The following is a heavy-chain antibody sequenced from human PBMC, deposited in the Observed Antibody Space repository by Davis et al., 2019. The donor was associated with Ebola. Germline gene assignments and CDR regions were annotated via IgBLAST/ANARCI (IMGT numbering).Heavy chain of an antibody. V-gene: IGHV1-8*01. D-gene: IGHD6-13*01. CDR1: GYTFTSYD. J-gene: IGHJ5*02. CDR2: MNPNSGNT. CDR3: ARASWATVGTRWFDP. Sequence: AASVQVSCKASGYTFTSYDIHWVRQATGQGLEWMGWMNPNSGNTGYAQKFQGRVTMTRDTSTSTAYMELSSLRSEDTAVYYCARASWATVGTRWFDPWGQGTLVTVSS.